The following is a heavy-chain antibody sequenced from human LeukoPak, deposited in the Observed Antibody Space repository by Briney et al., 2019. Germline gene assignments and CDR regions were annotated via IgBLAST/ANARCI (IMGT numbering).Heavy chain of an antibody. J-gene: IGHJ4*02. CDR2: ISGSGGNT. CDR3: AKGETEGGGLAHAY. D-gene: IGHD2-15*01. V-gene: IGHV3-23*01. CDR1: GFTFPNFA. Sequence: PGGSLRLSCAASGFTFPNFAMSWVRQAPGKGLEWVSAISGSGGNTYYADAVKGRFTISRDNSKNTVYLQMSSLSAEDTAEYYCAKGETEGGGLAHAYWGQGTLVTVSS.